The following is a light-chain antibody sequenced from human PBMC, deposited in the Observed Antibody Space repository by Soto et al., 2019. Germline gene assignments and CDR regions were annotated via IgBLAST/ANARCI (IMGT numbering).Light chain of an antibody. CDR2: AAS. CDR3: QQSYSSPLT. V-gene: IGKV1-39*01. Sequence: DLQMTQSPSSLSASVGDRVTITCRASQSITSNLNWYQQKPGKAPNLLIYAASSLQSGVPSRFSGSGSGTDFTLTISSLQPEDFAIYYCQQSYSSPLTFGGGTKVEIK. J-gene: IGKJ4*01. CDR1: QSITSN.